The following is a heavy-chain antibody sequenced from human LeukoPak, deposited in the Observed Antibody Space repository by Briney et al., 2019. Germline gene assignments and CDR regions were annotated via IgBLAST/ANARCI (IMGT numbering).Heavy chain of an antibody. CDR3: ARQMTSTRLFDS. V-gene: IGHV3-30*04. D-gene: IGHD5/OR15-5a*01. J-gene: IGHJ4*02. CDR1: GFTFSDHP. Sequence: PGRSLRPSCVASGFTFSDHPFHWVRQSPDKGLEWVALIGSDGTKKYYADSVQGRFTVSRENSKNTLFLQMNTLRADDTAVYFCARQMTSTRLFDSWGQGTLVTVSS. CDR2: IGSDGTKK.